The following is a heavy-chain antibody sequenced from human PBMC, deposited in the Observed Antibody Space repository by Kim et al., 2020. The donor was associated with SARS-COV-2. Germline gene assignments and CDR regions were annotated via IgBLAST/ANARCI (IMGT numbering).Heavy chain of an antibody. CDR1: GFTFSSYG. CDR2: IWYDGSNK. D-gene: IGHD4-17*01. V-gene: IGHV3-33*01. J-gene: IGHJ6*02. Sequence: GGSLRLSCAASGFTFSSYGMHWVRQAPGKGLEWVAVIWYDGSNKYYADSVKGRFTISRDNSKNTLYLQMNSLRAEDTAVYYCARGNYGDYSGYYYGMDVWGQGTTVTVSS. CDR3: ARGNYGDYSGYYYGMDV.